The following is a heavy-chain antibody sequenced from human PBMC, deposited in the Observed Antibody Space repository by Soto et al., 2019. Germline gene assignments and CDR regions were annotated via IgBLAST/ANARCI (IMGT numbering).Heavy chain of an antibody. CDR2: ISHDGSEK. J-gene: IGHJ3*01. CDR3: AVLNGGSFAFDV. D-gene: IGHD2-8*01. Sequence: PGGSLRLSCVASGFTFTFRTYVMHWVRQAPGKGLEWVAVISHDGSEKYYADSVKGRFTISRDNFKNTLNLQIIRLRAEDTAVYYCAVLNGGSFAFDVWGQGALVTVSS. CDR1: GFTFTFRTYV. V-gene: IGHV3-30-3*01.